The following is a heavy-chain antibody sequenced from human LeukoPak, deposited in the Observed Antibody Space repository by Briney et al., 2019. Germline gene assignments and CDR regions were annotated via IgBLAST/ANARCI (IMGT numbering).Heavy chain of an antibody. CDR2: ITTSSTYT. CDR3: ARHDWFAP. Sequence: GGSLRLSCEASGFSFSSYNMDWVRQTPGKGLEWISSITTSSTYTFYADSVKGRFTISRDNARNSLYLQMNSLRAEDTAVYYCARHDWFAPWGQGTLVTVSS. J-gene: IGHJ5*02. V-gene: IGHV3-21*01. CDR1: GFSFSSYN.